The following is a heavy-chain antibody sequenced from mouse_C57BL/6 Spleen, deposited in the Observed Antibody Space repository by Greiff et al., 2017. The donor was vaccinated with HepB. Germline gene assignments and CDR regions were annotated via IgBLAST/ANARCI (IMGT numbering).Heavy chain of an antibody. CDR2: INPGSGGT. CDR1: GYAFTNYL. D-gene: IGHD2-1*01. J-gene: IGHJ1*03. V-gene: IGHV1-54*01. Sequence: QVQLQQSGAELVRPGTSVKVSCKASGYAFTNYLIEWVKQRPGQGLEGIGVINPGSGGTNYNEKLKGKATLTADKSSSTAYMQLSSLTSEDSAVYFCARFGNPSYWYFDVWGTGTTVTVSS. CDR3: ARFGNPSYWYFDV.